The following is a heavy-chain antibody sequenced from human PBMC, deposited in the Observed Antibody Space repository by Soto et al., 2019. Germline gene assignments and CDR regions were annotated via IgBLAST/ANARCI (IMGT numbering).Heavy chain of an antibody. CDR2: ISYDGSNK. CDR1: GFTFSSYG. Sequence: PGGSLRLSCAASGFTFSSYGMHWVRQAPGKGLEWVAVISYDGSNKYYADSVKGRFTISRDNSKNTLYLQMNSLRAEDTAVYYCAKDVGDGSYNAFDIWGQGTMVTVSS. J-gene: IGHJ3*02. D-gene: IGHD1-26*01. V-gene: IGHV3-30*18. CDR3: AKDVGDGSYNAFDI.